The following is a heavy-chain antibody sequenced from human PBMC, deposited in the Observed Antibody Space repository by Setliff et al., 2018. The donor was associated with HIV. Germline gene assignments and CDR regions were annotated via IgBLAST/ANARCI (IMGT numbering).Heavy chain of an antibody. CDR2: IYYSGSS. CDR3: ARGIAVAGPYFDY. Sequence: SETLSLTCTVSGGSISSYYWSWIRQPPGKGLEWIGYIYYSGSSKNTPSPKSRVTVSVDTPKNEFSLKLSSMTAADTAVYYCARGIAVAGPYFDYWGQGTLVTVS. CDR1: GGSISSYY. V-gene: IGHV4-59*01. D-gene: IGHD6-19*01. J-gene: IGHJ4*02.